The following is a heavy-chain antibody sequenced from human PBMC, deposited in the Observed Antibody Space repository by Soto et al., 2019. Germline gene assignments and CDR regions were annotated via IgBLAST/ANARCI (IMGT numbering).Heavy chain of an antibody. V-gene: IGHV1-8*01. D-gene: IGHD3-22*01. CDR1: GYTFTSYD. J-gene: IGHJ3*02. CDR3: ARASSGYDAFDI. Sequence: ASVKVSCKASGYTFTSYDINWVRQATGQGLEWMGWMNPNSGNTGYAQKFQGRVTMTRNTSISTAYMELSSLRSEDTAVYYCARASSGYDAFDIWGQGTMVTVSS. CDR2: MNPNSGNT.